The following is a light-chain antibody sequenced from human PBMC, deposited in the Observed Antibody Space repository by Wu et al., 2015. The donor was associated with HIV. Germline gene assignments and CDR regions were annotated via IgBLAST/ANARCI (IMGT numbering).Light chain of an antibody. J-gene: IGKJ4*01. CDR1: QSVSSY. Sequence: EIVLTQSPVTLSLSPGERASLSCRASQSVSSYLAWYQQRPGQAPRLLIYDASNRATGIPDRFSGSGSGTDFTLTISSLEPEDFAVYYCQQRANWPLTFGGGTKGGDQ. V-gene: IGKV3-11*01. CDR3: QQRANWPLT. CDR2: DAS.